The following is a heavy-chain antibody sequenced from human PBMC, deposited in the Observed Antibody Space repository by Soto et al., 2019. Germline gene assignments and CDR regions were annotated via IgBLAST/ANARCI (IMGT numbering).Heavy chain of an antibody. CDR1: GFTFSSYG. J-gene: IGHJ4*02. Sequence: QVQLVESGGGVVQPGRSLRLSCAASGFTFSSYGMHWVRQAPGKGLEWVAVISYDGSNKYYADSVKGRFTISRDNSKNTLYLQMNSLSAEDTAVYYCAKDDGDWGQGTLVTVSS. CDR2: ISYDGSNK. V-gene: IGHV3-30*18. CDR3: AKDDGD. D-gene: IGHD3-3*01.